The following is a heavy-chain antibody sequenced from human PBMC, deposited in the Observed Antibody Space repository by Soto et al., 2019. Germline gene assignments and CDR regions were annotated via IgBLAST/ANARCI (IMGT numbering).Heavy chain of an antibody. CDR1: GGTFSSYA. Sequence: GASVKVSCKASGGTFSSYAISWVRQAPGQGLEWMGGIIPIFGTANYAQKFQGRVTITADESTSTAYMELSSLRSEDTAVYYCARASTGRYYGSGSYYKGRDSPLYYYYGMDVWGQGTTVTVSS. J-gene: IGHJ6*02. CDR3: ARASTGRYYGSGSYYKGRDSPLYYYYGMDV. CDR2: IIPIFGTA. V-gene: IGHV1-69*13. D-gene: IGHD3-10*01.